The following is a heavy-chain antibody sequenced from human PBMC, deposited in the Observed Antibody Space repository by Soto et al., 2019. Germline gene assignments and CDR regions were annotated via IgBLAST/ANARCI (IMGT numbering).Heavy chain of an antibody. V-gene: IGHV4-34*02. Sequence: QVQLQQWGAGLLKPSETLSLTCSVYGESFSGYYWTWIRQSPGKGLEWIGEIDHYGSTNYNPSLKSQVTISKTSSKSQFSLVLRSMTVADTAIYYCARGSYPSSGSRRWGPTQQVRYGTDVWGQGTTVIVSS. CDR1: GESFSGYY. D-gene: IGHD5-18*01. CDR2: IDHYGST. J-gene: IGHJ6*02. CDR3: ARGSYPSSGSRRWGPTQQVRYGTDV.